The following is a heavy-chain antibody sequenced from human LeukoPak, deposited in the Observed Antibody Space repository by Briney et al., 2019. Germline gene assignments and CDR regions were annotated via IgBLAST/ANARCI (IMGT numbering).Heavy chain of an antibody. J-gene: IGHJ6*03. Sequence: LTGGSLRLSCAASGFTFSSYGMHWVRQAPGKGLEWVAFIRYDGSNKYYADSVKGRFTISRDNSKNTLYLQMNSLRAEDTAVYYCAREGWNYDLGRIFYYYFYYMDVWGKGTTVTVSS. CDR3: AREGWNYDLGRIFYYYFYYMDV. CDR1: GFTFSSYG. V-gene: IGHV3-30*02. CDR2: IRYDGSNK. D-gene: IGHD1-7*01.